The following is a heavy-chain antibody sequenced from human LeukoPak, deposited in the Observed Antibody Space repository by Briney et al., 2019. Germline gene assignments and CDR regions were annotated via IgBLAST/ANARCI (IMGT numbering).Heavy chain of an antibody. CDR2: IYGGGGT. Sequence: PGGSLRLSCAVFGLSVSSTYLTCALQAPGKGLEWVSVIYGGGGTNYADSLKGRVSITRDNSKNTLYLQMNSLSANCTAVYYCLAEDSYWGQGTLVTVSS. D-gene: IGHD2-15*01. V-gene: IGHV3-53*01. CDR3: LAEDSY. CDR1: GLSVSSTY. J-gene: IGHJ4*02.